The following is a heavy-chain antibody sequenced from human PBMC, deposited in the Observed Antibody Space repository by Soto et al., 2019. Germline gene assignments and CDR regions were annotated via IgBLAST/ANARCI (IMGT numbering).Heavy chain of an antibody. Sequence: GGSLRLSCAASGFTFSSYAMSWVRQAPGKGLEWVSAISGSGGSTYYADSVKGRFTISRDNSKNTLYLQMNSLRAEDTAVYYCAKGPRFLEWLFSDYWGQGTLVTVSS. J-gene: IGHJ4*02. D-gene: IGHD3-3*01. CDR2: ISGSGGST. V-gene: IGHV3-23*01. CDR3: AKGPRFLEWLFSDY. CDR1: GFTFSSYA.